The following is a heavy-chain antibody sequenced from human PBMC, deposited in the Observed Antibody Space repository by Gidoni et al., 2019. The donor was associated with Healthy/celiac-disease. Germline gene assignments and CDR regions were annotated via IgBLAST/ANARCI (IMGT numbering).Heavy chain of an antibody. CDR2: IYYSGST. Sequence: QVQLQESGPGLVKPPQTLSLTCTVSGGSISSGGYYWSWIRQHPGKGLEWIGYIYYSGSTYYNPSLKSRVTISVDTSKNQFSLKLSSVTAADTAVYYCARVPRRVCSGGSCYWFDPWGQGTLVTVSS. D-gene: IGHD2-15*01. CDR1: GGSISSGGYY. J-gene: IGHJ5*02. CDR3: ARVPRRVCSGGSCYWFDP. V-gene: IGHV4-31*03.